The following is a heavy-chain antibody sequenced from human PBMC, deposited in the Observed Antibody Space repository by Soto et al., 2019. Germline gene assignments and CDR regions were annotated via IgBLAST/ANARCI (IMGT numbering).Heavy chain of an antibody. CDR2: IYWNGDK. Sequence: QITLKESGPTLVKPTQTLTLTCTFSGFSLKTPAVGVGWIRQPPGKALEWLALIYWNGDKQYSPSLENRLTITKDTSKNQVVLTMTNMDPVDTATYHCAHGSGWLHGYWGQGLLVTVSS. CDR3: AHGSGWLHGY. CDR1: GFSLKTPAVG. J-gene: IGHJ4*02. D-gene: IGHD6-19*01. V-gene: IGHV2-5*01.